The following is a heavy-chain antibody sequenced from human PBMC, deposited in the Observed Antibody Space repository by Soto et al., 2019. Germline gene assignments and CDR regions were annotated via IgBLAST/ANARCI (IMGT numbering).Heavy chain of an antibody. Sequence: GASAELCWKARGDGFTSCARHWVCHEPGQRLEWMGWINAGNGNTKYSQKFQGRVTITRDTSASTAYMELSSLRSEDTAVYYCARGYLDSSGWYLDYWGQATLVTVSS. V-gene: IGHV1-3*01. CDR2: INAGNGNT. D-gene: IGHD6-19*01. CDR1: GDGFTSCA. CDR3: ARGYLDSSGWYLDY. J-gene: IGHJ4*02.